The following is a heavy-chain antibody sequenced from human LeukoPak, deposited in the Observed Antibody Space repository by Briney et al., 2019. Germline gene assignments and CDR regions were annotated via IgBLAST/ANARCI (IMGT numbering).Heavy chain of an antibody. Sequence: GGSLRLSCAASGFTFSSYSMNWVRQAPGKGLEWVSSISSSSSYIYYADSVKGRFIISRDNAKNSLYLQMNSLRAEDTAVYCCARGLQGWLLYEGYYYGMDVWGQGTTVTVSS. CDR1: GFTFSSYS. D-gene: IGHD3-3*01. V-gene: IGHV3-21*01. CDR2: ISSSSSYI. CDR3: ARGLQGWLLYEGYYYGMDV. J-gene: IGHJ6*02.